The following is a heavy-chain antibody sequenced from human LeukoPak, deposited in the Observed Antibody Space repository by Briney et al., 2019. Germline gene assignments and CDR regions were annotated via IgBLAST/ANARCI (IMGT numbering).Heavy chain of an antibody. V-gene: IGHV4-59*01. CDR3: ARASGSSGYYSAEYFQH. CDR2: IYYSGST. J-gene: IGHJ1*01. CDR1: GGSISSYY. Sequence: PSETLSLTCTVSGGSISSYYWSWIRQPPGKGLEWIGYIYYSGSTNYNPSLKSRVTISVDTSKNQFSLKLSSVTAADTAVYYCARASGSSGYYSAEYFQHWGQGTLVTVSS. D-gene: IGHD3-22*01.